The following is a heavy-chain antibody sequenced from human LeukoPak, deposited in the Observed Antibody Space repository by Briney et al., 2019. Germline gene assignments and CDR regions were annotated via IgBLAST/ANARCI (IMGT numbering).Heavy chain of an antibody. CDR2: ISSSSSTI. D-gene: IGHD6-13*01. CDR3: ARDVSPIAAAFFDY. CDR1: GFTLSSYS. J-gene: IGHJ4*02. Sequence: GGSLRLSCAASGFTLSSYSMNWVRQAPGKGLEWVSYISSSSSTIYYADSVKGRFTISRDNAKNSLYLQMNSLRAEDTAVYYCARDVSPIAAAFFDYWGQGTLVTVSS. V-gene: IGHV3-48*04.